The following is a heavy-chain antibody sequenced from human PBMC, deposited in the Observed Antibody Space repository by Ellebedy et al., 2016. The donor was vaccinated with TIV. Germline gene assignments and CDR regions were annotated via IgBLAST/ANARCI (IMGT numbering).Heavy chain of an antibody. V-gene: IGHV4-39*01. Sequence: MPSETLSLTCTVSGGSISSSSYNWGWTRQPPGKGLEWIGSIYYSGSTYYNPSLKSRVTISVDTSKNQFSLKLSSVTAADTAVYYCSRGYFLEWLLPLDYWGQGTLVTVSS. J-gene: IGHJ4*02. D-gene: IGHD3-3*01. CDR2: IYYSGST. CDR3: SRGYFLEWLLPLDY. CDR1: GGSISSSSYN.